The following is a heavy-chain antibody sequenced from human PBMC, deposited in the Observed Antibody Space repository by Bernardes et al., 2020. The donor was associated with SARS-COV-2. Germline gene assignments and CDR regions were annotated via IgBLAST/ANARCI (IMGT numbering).Heavy chain of an antibody. J-gene: IGHJ6*01. CDR3: ARETLYYDFWSCYYKSYYGMDV. CDR1: GFTVSSNY. D-gene: IGHD3-3*01. Sequence: GGSLRLSCAASGFTVSSNYMSWVRQAPGKGLEWVSAIYSGGSTYYADSVKGRFTISRDNSKNTLYLQMNSLRGEDTAVYYCARETLYYDFWSCYYKSYYGMDVWGQGTTVTVSS. V-gene: IGHV3-53*01. CDR2: IYSGGST.